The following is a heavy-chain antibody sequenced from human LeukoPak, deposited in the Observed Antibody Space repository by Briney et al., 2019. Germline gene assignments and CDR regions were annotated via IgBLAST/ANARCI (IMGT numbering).Heavy chain of an antibody. CDR1: GLTFRTYA. CDR2: ISDSGGYT. D-gene: IGHD3-16*02. V-gene: IGHV3-23*01. Sequence: GGSLRLSCAASGLTFRTYAMSWVRQAPGKGLEWVSSISDSGGYTFYADSGKGRFTISRDNSKNPVYLQMNSLRAEDTAVYYCAKGGSYRSQPYFDYWGQGTPVTVSS. J-gene: IGHJ4*02. CDR3: AKGGSYRSQPYFDY.